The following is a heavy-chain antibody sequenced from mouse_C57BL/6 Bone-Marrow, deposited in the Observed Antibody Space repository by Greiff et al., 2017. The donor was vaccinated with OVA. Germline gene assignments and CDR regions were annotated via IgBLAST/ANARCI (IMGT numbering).Heavy chain of an antibody. Sequence: QVQLQQPGAELVMPGASVKLSCKASGYTFTSYWMHWVKQRPGQGLEWIGEIDPSDSYTNYNQKFKGKSTLTVDKSSSTAYMQLSSLTSEDAAVYYCARSTIVTDVCYYAMDYWGQGTSVTVSS. D-gene: IGHD2-5*01. CDR2: IDPSDSYT. J-gene: IGHJ4*01. CDR3: ARSTIVTDVCYYAMDY. V-gene: IGHV1-69*01. CDR1: GYTFTSYW.